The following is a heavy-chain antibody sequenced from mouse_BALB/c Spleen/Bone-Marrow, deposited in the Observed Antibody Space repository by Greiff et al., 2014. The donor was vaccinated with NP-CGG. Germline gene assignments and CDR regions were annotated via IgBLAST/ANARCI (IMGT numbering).Heavy chain of an antibody. CDR1: GYTFSSYW. CDR3: ARWAFDAWFAY. D-gene: IGHD3-1*01. J-gene: IGHJ3*01. CDR2: ILPGSGNT. Sequence: VQRVESGAELMKPGASVKVSCKATGYTFSSYWIEWVKQRPGHGLEWIGEILPGSGNTNYNEKFKGKATFTADTSSNTAYKQLSSLTSEDSAVYYCARWAFDAWFAYWGQGTLVTVSA. V-gene: IGHV1-9*01.